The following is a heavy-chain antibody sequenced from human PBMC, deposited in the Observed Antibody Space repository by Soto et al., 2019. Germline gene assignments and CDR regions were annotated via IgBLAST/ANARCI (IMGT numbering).Heavy chain of an antibody. Sequence: SGPTLVNPTQTLTLTCTFSGFSLTTSGVGVGWIRQPPGKALEWLALIYWNDDKRYSPSLKGRLTITKDTSKNQVVLTMTNMDPVDTATYYCAHISGYTSGWPYFDFWGQGTLVTVSS. CDR2: IYWNDDK. CDR1: GFSLTTSGVG. CDR3: AHISGYTSGWPYFDF. J-gene: IGHJ4*02. V-gene: IGHV2-5*01. D-gene: IGHD6-19*01.